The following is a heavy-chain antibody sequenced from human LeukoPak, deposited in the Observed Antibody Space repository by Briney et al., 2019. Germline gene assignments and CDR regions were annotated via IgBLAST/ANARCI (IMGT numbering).Heavy chain of an antibody. V-gene: IGHV3-7*05. CDR1: GFTVSSTY. CDR2: IKEDGSEK. CDR3: TRGGGTFPY. J-gene: IGHJ4*02. D-gene: IGHD1-1*01. Sequence: GGSLRLSCAASGFTVSSTYMNWVRQAPGKGLEWVANIKEDGSEKHYVDSVEGRFTISRDNAKNSLYLQMNSLTAEDTAVYYCTRGGGTFPYWGQGTLVTVSS.